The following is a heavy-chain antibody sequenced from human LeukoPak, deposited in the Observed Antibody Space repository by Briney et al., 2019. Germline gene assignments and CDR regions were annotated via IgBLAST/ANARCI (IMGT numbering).Heavy chain of an antibody. D-gene: IGHD2-2*03. Sequence: GGSLRLSCAASGFTFSSYGMHWVRQAPGKGLEWVSGISGSGYSTFYADSVKGRFTISRDNSKNTLYLQMNSLRAEDTAVYYCAKDGSAYPTYFDYWGQGTLVTVSS. CDR3: AKDGSAYPTYFDY. CDR2: ISGSGYST. V-gene: IGHV3-23*01. J-gene: IGHJ4*02. CDR1: GFTFSSYG.